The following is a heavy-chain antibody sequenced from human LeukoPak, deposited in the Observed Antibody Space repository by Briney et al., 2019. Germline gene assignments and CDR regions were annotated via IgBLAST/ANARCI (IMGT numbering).Heavy chain of an antibody. V-gene: IGHV3-30*03. J-gene: IGHJ4*02. Sequence: SGGSLRLSCAASGFTFSSYGMHWVRQAPGKGLEWVAVISYDGSNKYYADSVKGRFTISRDNAKNSLYLQMNSLRAEDTAVYYCAREREGSLDYWGQGTLVTVSS. CDR1: GFTFSSYG. CDR3: AREREGSLDY. CDR2: ISYDGSNK. D-gene: IGHD1-26*01.